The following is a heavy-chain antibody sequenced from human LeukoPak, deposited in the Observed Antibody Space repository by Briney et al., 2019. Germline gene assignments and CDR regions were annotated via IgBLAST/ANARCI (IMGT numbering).Heavy chain of an antibody. Sequence: ASVTVSCKASGYSFTSYGISWVRQAPGEGIEGMGWISAYSGNTNYAENLQGRLTMTTDTTKSTAHMEVRGQRADDPAVYYCVRVAMIRGVVFKNWFDSWGQGSLVTVSS. CDR2: ISAYSGNT. D-gene: IGHD3-10*01. CDR3: VRVAMIRGVVFKNWFDS. V-gene: IGHV1-18*01. J-gene: IGHJ5*01. CDR1: GYSFTSYG.